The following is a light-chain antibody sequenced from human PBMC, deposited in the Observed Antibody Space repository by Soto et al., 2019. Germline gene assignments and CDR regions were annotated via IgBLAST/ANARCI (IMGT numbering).Light chain of an antibody. CDR1: SNDVGGYNY. V-gene: IGLV2-8*01. J-gene: IGLJ1*01. Sequence: QSALTQPPSASGSPGQSVTISCTGTSNDVGGYNYVSWYQQHPGKAPKLMIYEVSKRPSGVPDRFSGSKSGHTASLTVSGLHDEDEADYYCQSSDSSLSGSGYVFGTGTKLSVL. CDR2: EVS. CDR3: QSSDSSLSGSGYV.